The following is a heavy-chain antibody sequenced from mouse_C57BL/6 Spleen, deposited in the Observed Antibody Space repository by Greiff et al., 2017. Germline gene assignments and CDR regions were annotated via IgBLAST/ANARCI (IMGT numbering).Heavy chain of an antibody. J-gene: IGHJ2*01. CDR3: ARIGEGYFDY. V-gene: IGHV1-9*01. D-gene: IGHD2-14*01. CDR2: ILPGSGST. CDR1: GYTFTGYW. Sequence: QVQLQQSGAELMKPGASVKLSCKASGYTFTGYWIEWVKQRPGHGLEWIGVILPGSGSTNYNEKFKGKAPLTADPSSNTAYMHLSSLTNEDAGICYCARIGEGYFDYWGKGTTLTVSS.